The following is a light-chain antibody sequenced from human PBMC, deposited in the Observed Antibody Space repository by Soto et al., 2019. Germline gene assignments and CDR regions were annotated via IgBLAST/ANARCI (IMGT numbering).Light chain of an antibody. CDR2: GAS. Sequence: IVVTLSAGTLSLSPGERATLSCTARESVSSSYLAWYQQKPGQSPRLLIYGASSRATGIPDRFSGSGSGTDFTLTISRLEPEDFAVYYCQQYGSSPPVTFGQGTRPAI. CDR3: QQYGSSPPVT. J-gene: IGKJ5*01. CDR1: ESVSSSY. V-gene: IGKV3-20*01.